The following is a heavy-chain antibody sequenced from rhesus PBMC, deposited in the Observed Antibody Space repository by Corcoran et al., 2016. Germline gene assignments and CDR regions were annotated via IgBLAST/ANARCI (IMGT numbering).Heavy chain of an antibody. CDR1: GYAFTTYY. CDR2: ISPYNGNT. J-gene: IGHJ4*01. D-gene: IGHD3-34*01. CDR3: TRATGVTPFDY. Sequence: QVQLVESGAEITQPGASVKLSCKASGYAFTTYYMHWVRQAPGKGLEWIGLISPYNGNTAYAQNFQGRVTITTDTSTSTGYMELSSLRSEDTAVYFCTRATGVTPFDYWGQGVLVTVSS. V-gene: IGHV1-180*01.